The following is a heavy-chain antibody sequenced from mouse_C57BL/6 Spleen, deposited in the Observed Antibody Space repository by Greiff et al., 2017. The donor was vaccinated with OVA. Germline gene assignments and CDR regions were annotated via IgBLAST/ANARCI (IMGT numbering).Heavy chain of an antibody. CDR2: INPNYGTT. Sequence: VQLKESGPELVKPGASVKISCKASGYSFTDYNMNWVKQSNGKSLEWIGVINPNYGTTSYNQKFKGKATLTVDQSSSTAYMQLNSLTSEDSAVYYCARSHYDYDRGYYYAMDYWGQGTSVTVSS. CDR3: ARSHYDYDRGYYYAMDY. J-gene: IGHJ4*01. CDR1: GYSFTDYN. D-gene: IGHD2-4*01. V-gene: IGHV1-39*01.